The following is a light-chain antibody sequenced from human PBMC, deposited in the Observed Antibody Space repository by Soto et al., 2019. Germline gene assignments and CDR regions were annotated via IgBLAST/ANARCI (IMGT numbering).Light chain of an antibody. Sequence: SYELTQPPSVSVSPGQTASITCSGNKLGNKNVCWYQQKTGQSPVLFIYQDYLRPSGVPERFSGSNSGNTATLTISGTQAMDDADYYCQAWDTGTVIFGGATQLTVL. CDR3: QAWDTGTVI. CDR1: KLGNKN. CDR2: QDY. V-gene: IGLV3-1*01. J-gene: IGLJ2*01.